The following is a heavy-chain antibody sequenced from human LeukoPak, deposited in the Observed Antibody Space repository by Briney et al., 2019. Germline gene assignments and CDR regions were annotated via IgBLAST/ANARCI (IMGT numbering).Heavy chain of an antibody. D-gene: IGHD3-22*01. Sequence: SETLSLTCTVSGGSISSSSYYWGWIRQPPGKGLEWIGSIYYSGSTYYNPSLKSRVTISVDMSKNQFSLKLTSVTAADTAVYYCARLIHYDSSGYLDYWGQGSLVTVSS. CDR3: ARLIHYDSSGYLDY. V-gene: IGHV4-39*07. CDR1: GGSISSSSYY. J-gene: IGHJ4*02. CDR2: IYYSGST.